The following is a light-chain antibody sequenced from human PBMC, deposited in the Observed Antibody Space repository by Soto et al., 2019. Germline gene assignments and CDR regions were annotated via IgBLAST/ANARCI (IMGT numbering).Light chain of an antibody. V-gene: IGLV1-51*01. CDR3: GTWDNSLNAYV. Sequence: VLTQPPSVSAAPGQRVSISCSGSSSNIGNNYVSWYQQLPGTAPKPLIYDNDKRPSGIPDRFSGSKSGTSATLGITGLQTGDEADYCCGTWDNSLNAYVFGAGTKVTVL. CDR1: SSNIGNNY. CDR2: DND. J-gene: IGLJ1*01.